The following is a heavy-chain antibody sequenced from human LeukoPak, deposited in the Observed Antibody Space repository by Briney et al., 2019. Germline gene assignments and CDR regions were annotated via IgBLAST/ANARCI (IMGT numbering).Heavy chain of an antibody. Sequence: GGSLRLSCAASAFTFSTYSMNWVRQAPGKGLEWVSYISSRGSTIYYADSVKGRFTISRDNAKNSLYLQMNSLRAEDTAVYYCARDRLDFWNGNFDYWGQGTLVTVSS. CDR2: ISSRGSTI. J-gene: IGHJ4*02. D-gene: IGHD3-3*01. CDR3: ARDRLDFWNGNFDY. CDR1: AFTFSTYS. V-gene: IGHV3-48*01.